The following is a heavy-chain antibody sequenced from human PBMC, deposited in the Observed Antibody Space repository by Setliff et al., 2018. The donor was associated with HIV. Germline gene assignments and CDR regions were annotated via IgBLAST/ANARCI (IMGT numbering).Heavy chain of an antibody. CDR2: MIYGGDT. J-gene: IGHJ5*02. CDR1: GGPITSGNYY. D-gene: IGHD6-19*01. CDR3: ARPHSGRGGGAWCDP. V-gene: IGHV4-39*01. Sequence: SETLSLTCRVYGGPITSGNYYWGWIRQAPGKGLEWIASMIYGGDTWYNPSLKSRVTIYVDTANNEISLRLSSVTAEDTAVYRCARPHSGRGGGAWCDPWGQGIQVTVS.